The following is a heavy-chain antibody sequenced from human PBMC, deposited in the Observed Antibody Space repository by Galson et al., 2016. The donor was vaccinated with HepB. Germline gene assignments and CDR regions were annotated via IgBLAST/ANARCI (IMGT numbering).Heavy chain of an antibody. Sequence: SETLSLTCAVYGGPFRGFDWSWIRQSSGKGLEWIGEINESGRTNYNPSLKSRVTMSLDTSKSQFSLKLGSVTAADTAVYYCARGLRRIPVFGVTDPTFLDYWGQGTLVIVSS. V-gene: IGHV4-34*01. CDR1: GGPFRGFD. CDR2: INESGRT. CDR3: ARGLRRIPVFGVTDPTFLDY. D-gene: IGHD3-3*01. J-gene: IGHJ4*02.